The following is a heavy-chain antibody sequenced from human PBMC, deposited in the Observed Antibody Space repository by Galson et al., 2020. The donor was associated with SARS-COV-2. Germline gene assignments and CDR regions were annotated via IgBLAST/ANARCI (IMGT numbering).Heavy chain of an antibody. Sequence: SETLSLTCAVSGDSISSGHWWSWVRQPPGKGLEWIGEISPSGTTNYNPSLRSRVTMSVDKSKNQFSLKLSSVTAADTAVYYCVRGAEERRIIVVVPYYYTYMDVWGKGTTVTVSS. CDR1: GDSISSGHW. CDR2: ISPSGTT. D-gene: IGHD2-2*01. CDR3: VRGAEERRIIVVVPYYYTYMDV. V-gene: IGHV4-4*02. J-gene: IGHJ6*03.